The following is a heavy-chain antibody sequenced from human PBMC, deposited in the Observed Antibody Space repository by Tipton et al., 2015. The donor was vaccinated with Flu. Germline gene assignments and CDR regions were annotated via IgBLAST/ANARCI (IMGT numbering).Heavy chain of an antibody. CDR3: ARVGGDYRDTSGFIPWFDL. Sequence: SPRSYYWGWIRQPPGKGLEWIGCIYSSGSTYYNPSLKSRVTISVDTSKNQFSLRLSSVTAADTAVYYCARVGGDYRDTSGFIPWFDLWGQGTLVTVSS. CDR1: SPRSYY. V-gene: IGHV4-39*07. CDR2: IYSSGST. J-gene: IGHJ5*02. D-gene: IGHD3-22*01.